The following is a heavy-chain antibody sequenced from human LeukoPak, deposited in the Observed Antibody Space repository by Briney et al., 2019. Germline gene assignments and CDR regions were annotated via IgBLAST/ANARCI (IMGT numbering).Heavy chain of an antibody. CDR3: ARSGCSGGSCYSQRGAFDI. Sequence: SETLSLTCPVSVGSIINNNYYCAWPRHPPGKGLEWIGCIYYSGHTYYNPYLKSRVTVAVDTSKNKFSLKLSSGTAADTAVYYCARSGCSGGSCYSQRGAFDIWGQGTMVTVSS. D-gene: IGHD2-15*01. J-gene: IGHJ3*02. CDR2: IYYSGHT. V-gene: IGHV4-39*07. CDR1: VGSIINNNYY.